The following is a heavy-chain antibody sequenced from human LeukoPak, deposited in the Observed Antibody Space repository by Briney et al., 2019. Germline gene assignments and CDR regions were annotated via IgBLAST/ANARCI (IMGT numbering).Heavy chain of an antibody. D-gene: IGHD6-19*01. J-gene: IGHJ6*03. Sequence: SETLSLTCAVYGGSFSGYYWSWIRQPPGKGLEWIGEINHSGSTNYNPSLKSRVTISVDTSKNQFSLKLSSVTAADTAVYYCARGQGIAVVVLYYYYYYMDVWGKGTTVTVSS. V-gene: IGHV4-34*01. CDR2: INHSGST. CDR3: ARGQGIAVVVLYYYYYYMDV. CDR1: GGSFSGYY.